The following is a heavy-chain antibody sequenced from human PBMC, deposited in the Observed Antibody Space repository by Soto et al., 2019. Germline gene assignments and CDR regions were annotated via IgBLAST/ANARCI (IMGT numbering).Heavy chain of an antibody. V-gene: IGHV4-31*03. D-gene: IGHD2-2*01. CDR1: GGSISSGGYY. CDR3: ATDGSEDIVVVPDVAFDI. Sequence: QVQLQESGPGLVKPSQTLSLTCTVSGGSISSGGYYWSWIRQHPGKGLEWIGYIYYSGSTYYNPSLKSRVTISVDTSKNQFSLKLSSVTAADTAVYYCATDGSEDIVVVPDVAFDIWGQGTMVTVSS. J-gene: IGHJ3*02. CDR2: IYYSGST.